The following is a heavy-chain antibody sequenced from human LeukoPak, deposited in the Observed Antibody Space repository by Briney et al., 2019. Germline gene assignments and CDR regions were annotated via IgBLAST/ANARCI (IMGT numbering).Heavy chain of an antibody. CDR3: ARDFQSDAFDI. Sequence: GGSLRLSCAASGFTFSSYGMHWVRQAPGKGLEWVAVIWYDGSNKYYADSVKGRFTISRDNSKNTLYLQMNSLRAEDTAVYYFARDFQSDAFDIWGQGTMVTVSS. CDR1: GFTFSSYG. CDR2: IWYDGSNK. V-gene: IGHV3-33*01. J-gene: IGHJ3*02.